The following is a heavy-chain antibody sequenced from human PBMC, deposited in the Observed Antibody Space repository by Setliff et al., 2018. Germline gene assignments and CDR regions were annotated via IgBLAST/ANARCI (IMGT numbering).Heavy chain of an antibody. D-gene: IGHD3-22*01. CDR1: GGSFSGYY. CDR3: ASRSSGYYPPGYY. J-gene: IGHJ4*02. CDR2: INHSGST. Sequence: NPSETLSLTCAVYGGSFSGYYWSWIRQPPGKGLEWIGEINHSGSTNYNPSLKSRVTISVDTSKNQFSLKLSSVTDADTAVYYCASRSSGYYPPGYYWGQGTLVTVSS. V-gene: IGHV4-34*01.